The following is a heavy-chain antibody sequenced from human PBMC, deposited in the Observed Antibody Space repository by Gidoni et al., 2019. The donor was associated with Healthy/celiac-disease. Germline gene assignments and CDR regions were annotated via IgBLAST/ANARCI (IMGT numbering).Heavy chain of an antibody. CDR2: ISSSSSYI. Sequence: EVQLVESGGGLVKPGGSLRLSCAASGFTFSSYSMNWVRQAPGKGLEWVSSISSSSSYIYYADSVKGRFTISRDNAKNSLYLQMNSLRAEDTAVYYCALLATVTTYDYYYYGMDVWGQGTTVTVSS. CDR3: ALLATVTTYDYYYYGMDV. V-gene: IGHV3-21*01. CDR1: GFTFSSYS. D-gene: IGHD4-4*01. J-gene: IGHJ6*02.